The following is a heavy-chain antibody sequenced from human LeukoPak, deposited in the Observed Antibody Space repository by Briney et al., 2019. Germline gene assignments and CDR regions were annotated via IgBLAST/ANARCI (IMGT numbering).Heavy chain of an antibody. CDR2: ISSSSSYI. D-gene: IGHD2-15*01. V-gene: IGHV3-21*01. CDR1: GFTFSSYS. CDR3: ARESVVVAATLD. J-gene: IGHJ4*02. Sequence: PGGSLRLSCAASGFTFSSYSMNWVRQAPGKGLEWVSSISSSSSYIYYADSVKGRFTISRDNAKNSLYLQMNSLRAEDTAVYYCARESVVVAATLDWGQGTLVTVSS.